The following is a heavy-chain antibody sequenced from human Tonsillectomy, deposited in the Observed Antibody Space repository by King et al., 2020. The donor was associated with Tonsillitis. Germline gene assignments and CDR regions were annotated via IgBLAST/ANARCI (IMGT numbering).Heavy chain of an antibody. CDR2: ISLEGSYK. V-gene: IGHV3-30*18. D-gene: IGHD3/OR15-3a*01. CDR3: AKGPVLMSGLEILYFDS. J-gene: IGHJ4*02. CDR1: GFSFSTYG. Sequence: VQLVESGGGVVQPGRSLRLSCAASGFSFSTYGMHWVRQAPGKGLEWVASISLEGSYKLYADSVKGRLTISRDNSKDTLYLQMNSLRAEDTAVYYCAKGPVLMSGLEILYFDSWGQGTLVTVSS.